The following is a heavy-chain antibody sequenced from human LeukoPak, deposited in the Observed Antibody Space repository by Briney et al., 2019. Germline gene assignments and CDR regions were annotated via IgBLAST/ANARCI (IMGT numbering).Heavy chain of an antibody. J-gene: IGHJ4*02. D-gene: IGHD5-12*01. CDR2: IRYDGSNK. CDR3: AKHRRVATIRAPFDY. V-gene: IGHV3-30*02. CDR1: GFTFSSYG. Sequence: PGGSVRLSCAASGFTFSSYGMHWLRQAPGKGLEGVAFIRYDGSNKYYADSVKGRFTISRDNSKNTLYLQMNSLRAEDTAVYYCAKHRRVATIRAPFDYWGQGTLVTVSS.